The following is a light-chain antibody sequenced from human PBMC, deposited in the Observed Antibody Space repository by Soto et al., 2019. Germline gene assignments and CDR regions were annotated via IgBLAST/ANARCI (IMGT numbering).Light chain of an antibody. V-gene: IGKV3D-15*01. CDR3: QQYNNWPPWT. CDR1: QSVTSN. Sequence: EIVLTQSPGTLSLSPGERATLSCRASQSVTSNALAWYQQKPGLAPRLLIYDASSRATGIPARFSSSGSGTEFTLTISSLQSEDFAVYYCQQYNNWPPWTFGQGTKVDSK. J-gene: IGKJ1*01. CDR2: DAS.